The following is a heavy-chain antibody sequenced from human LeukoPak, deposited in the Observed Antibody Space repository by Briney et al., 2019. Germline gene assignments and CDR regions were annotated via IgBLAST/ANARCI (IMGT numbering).Heavy chain of an antibody. J-gene: IGHJ6*02. D-gene: IGHD1-26*01. CDR1: GFTFSSYS. V-gene: IGHV3-48*04. Sequence: PGGSLRLSCAASGFTFSSYSMNWVRQAPGKGLEWVSYISSSSSTIDYADSVKGRFTISRDNAKNSLYLQMNSLRAEDTAVYYCARDRVVGAARNGMDVWGQGTTVTVSS. CDR2: ISSSSSTI. CDR3: ARDRVVGAARNGMDV.